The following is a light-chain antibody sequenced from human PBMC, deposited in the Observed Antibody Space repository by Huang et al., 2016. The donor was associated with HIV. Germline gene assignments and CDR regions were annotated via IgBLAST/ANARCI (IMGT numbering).Light chain of an antibody. CDR3: QHYDDPYT. V-gene: IGKV1-33*01. Sequence: DIQMTQSPSSLSESVGDRVTITCQASQDIRNYLSWYQHKPGRAPTPLIFDASSLETGVPSRFSGSGSGTYFTLTIASLQPEDVATYYCQHYDDPYTFGQGTKLEIK. CDR2: DAS. J-gene: IGKJ2*01. CDR1: QDIRNY.